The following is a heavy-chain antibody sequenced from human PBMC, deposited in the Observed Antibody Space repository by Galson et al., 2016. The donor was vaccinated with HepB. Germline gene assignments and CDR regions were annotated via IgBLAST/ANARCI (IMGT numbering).Heavy chain of an antibody. Sequence: SLRLSCAASGFTFSSYGMHWVRQAPGEGLEWVAVIWYDGSNKYYADSVKGRFTISRDNSKNTLYLQMNSLRAEDTAVYYCARDHRASYDSYGPGGYWGQGTLVTVSS. D-gene: IGHD3-22*01. CDR1: GFTFSSYG. J-gene: IGHJ4*02. CDR3: ARDHRASYDSYGPGGY. CDR2: IWYDGSNK. V-gene: IGHV3-33*01.